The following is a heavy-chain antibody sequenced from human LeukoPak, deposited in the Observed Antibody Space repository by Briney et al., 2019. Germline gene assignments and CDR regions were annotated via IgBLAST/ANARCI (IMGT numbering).Heavy chain of an antibody. Sequence: SETLSLTCTVSGGSISSSSYYWGWIRQPPGKGLEWIESIYYSGSTYYNPSLKSRVTISVDTSKNQFSLKLSSVTAADTAVYYCARGGSNPFDYWGQGTLVTVSS. CDR3: ARGGSNPFDY. V-gene: IGHV4-39*07. CDR1: GGSISSSSYY. D-gene: IGHD1-14*01. J-gene: IGHJ4*02. CDR2: IYYSGST.